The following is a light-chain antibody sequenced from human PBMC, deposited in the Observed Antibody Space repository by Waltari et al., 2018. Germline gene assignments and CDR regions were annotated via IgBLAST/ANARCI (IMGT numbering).Light chain of an antibody. CDR1: QSILTW. Sequence: DPQMTQSPSTLSASVGARATITCRASQSILTWLAWYQQKPGKAPRLLIYKAFNLESGVPGRFSGSASGTEFNLTISSLQPDDSATYYCQQYHDYSAFGQGTKLEIK. CDR2: KAF. V-gene: IGKV1-5*03. CDR3: QQYHDYSA. J-gene: IGKJ2*01.